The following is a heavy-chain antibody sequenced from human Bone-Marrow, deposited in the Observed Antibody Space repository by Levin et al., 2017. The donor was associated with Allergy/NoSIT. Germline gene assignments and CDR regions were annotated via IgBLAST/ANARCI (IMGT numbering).Heavy chain of an antibody. D-gene: IGHD2-15*01. Sequence: GESLKISCAVSGFTFRSYGFHWVRQAPGKGLEWVAVIWYDGSQKYYADSVTSLFTISRDNSNNTVYLQMNSLRVEDTAVYYCARDPNKDDSFDYWGQGTLVTVSS. CDR1: GFTFRSYG. J-gene: IGHJ4*02. CDR2: IWYDGSQK. V-gene: IGHV3-33*01. CDR3: ARDPNKDDSFDY.